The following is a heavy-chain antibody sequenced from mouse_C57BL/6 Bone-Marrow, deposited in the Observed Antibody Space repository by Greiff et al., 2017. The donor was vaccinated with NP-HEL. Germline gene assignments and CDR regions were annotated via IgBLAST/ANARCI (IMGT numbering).Heavy chain of an antibody. CDR2: IYPGDGDT. V-gene: IGHV1-82*01. J-gene: IGHJ2*01. Sequence: VQLQQSGPELVKPGASVKISCKVSGYAFSSSWMNWVKQRPGKGLEWIGRIYPGDGDTNYNGKFKGKATLTADKSSSTAYMQLSSLTSEDSAVYFCARKGYYEYWGQGTTLTVSS. CDR3: ARKGYYEY. CDR1: GYAFSSSW.